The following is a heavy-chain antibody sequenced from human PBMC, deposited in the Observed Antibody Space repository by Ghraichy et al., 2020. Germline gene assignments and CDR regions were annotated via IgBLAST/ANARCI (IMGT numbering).Heavy chain of an antibody. Sequence: GGSLRLSCAASGFSFSSYSMHWVRQAPGKGLEWVAVISSDGSNKYYRDSVKGRFTISRDNSKNTVYLQMNSLISEDTSIYSCAKAGGTGGFRFYGMDVWGQGTPVTVSS. D-gene: IGHD2-8*02. CDR1: GFSFSSYS. CDR3: AKAGGTGGFRFYGMDV. V-gene: IGHV3-30*04. J-gene: IGHJ6*02. CDR2: ISSDGSNK.